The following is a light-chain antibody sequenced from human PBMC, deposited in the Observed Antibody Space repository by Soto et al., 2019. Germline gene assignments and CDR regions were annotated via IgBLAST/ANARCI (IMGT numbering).Light chain of an antibody. V-gene: IGLV2-14*01. CDR1: SSDVGGYNY. CDR2: EVS. CDR3: SSYTSSSTLV. Sequence: QSALTQPASVSGSPGQSITISCTGTSSDVGGYNYVSWYQQHPGKAPKLMIYEVSNRPSGVSNRFSGSKSGNTASLTISGLLAEYEADYYCSSYTSSSTLVFGTGTKVTVL. J-gene: IGLJ1*01.